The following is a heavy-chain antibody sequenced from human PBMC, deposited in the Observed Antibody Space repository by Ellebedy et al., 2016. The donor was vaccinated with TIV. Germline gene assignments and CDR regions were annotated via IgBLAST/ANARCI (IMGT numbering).Heavy chain of an antibody. J-gene: IGHJ6*02. CDR2: IHYSGST. Sequence: MPGGSLRLSCTVSGDSISSSNSYWTWICQPPGKGLEWIGSIHYSGSTNYNPSLKSRVTISVDTSKNQFSLKLSSVTAADTAVYYCARGLDHGMDVWGQGTTVTVSS. CDR1: GDSISSSNSY. CDR3: ARGLDHGMDV. V-gene: IGHV4-39*07.